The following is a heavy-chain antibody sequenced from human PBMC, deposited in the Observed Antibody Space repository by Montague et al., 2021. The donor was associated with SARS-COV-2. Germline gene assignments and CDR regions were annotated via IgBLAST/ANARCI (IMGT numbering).Heavy chain of an antibody. D-gene: IGHD2-21*01. V-gene: IGHV1-18*01. CDR3: ARVPIQYDGRGFLDY. J-gene: IGHJ4*02. CDR1: GYTFTSYG. Sequence: SVKVSCKASGYTFTSYGISWVRQAPGQGLEWMGWISAYNGDTNYAQNLQGRVTLTTDTSTSTAYMELRNLRSDDTAVYYCARVPIQYDGRGFLDYWGQGSLVTVSS. CDR2: ISAYNGDT.